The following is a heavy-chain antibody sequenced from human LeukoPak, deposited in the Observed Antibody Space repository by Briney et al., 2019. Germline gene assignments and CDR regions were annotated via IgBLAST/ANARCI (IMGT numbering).Heavy chain of an antibody. CDR1: GFTFSSYN. CDR3: ARDSSTVTYNWFVP. CDR2: ISGSSTYI. D-gene: IGHD4-17*01. V-gene: IGHV3-21*01. J-gene: IGHJ5*02. Sequence: GGSLRLSCAASGFTFSSYNMNWVRQAPGKGLEWVSSISGSSTYIHYADSVKGRFSISRDNAKNSLYLQMNSLRAEDTAVYYCARDSSTVTYNWFVPWAREPWSPSPQ.